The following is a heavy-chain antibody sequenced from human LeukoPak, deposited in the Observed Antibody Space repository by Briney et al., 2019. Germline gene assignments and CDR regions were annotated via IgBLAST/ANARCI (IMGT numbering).Heavy chain of an antibody. V-gene: IGHV3-9*01. CDR3: AKGTIAARRGDWFDP. D-gene: IGHD6-6*01. Sequence: GGSLRLSCAASGFTFDDYAMHWVRHAPGKGLEWVSGISWNSGSIGYADSVKGRFTISRDNAKNSLYLQMNSLRAEDTALYYCAKGTIAARRGDWFDPWGQGTLVTVSS. CDR2: ISWNSGSI. CDR1: GFTFDDYA. J-gene: IGHJ5*02.